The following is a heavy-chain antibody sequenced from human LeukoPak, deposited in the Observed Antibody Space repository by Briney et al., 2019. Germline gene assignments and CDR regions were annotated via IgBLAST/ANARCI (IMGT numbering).Heavy chain of an antibody. D-gene: IGHD3-22*01. CDR1: GGSISSSSYY. V-gene: IGHV4-39*07. J-gene: IGHJ3*02. CDR3: ARTISGYYSNAFDI. Sequence: SETLSLTCTVSGGSISSSSYYWGWIRQPPGKGLEWIGSIYYSGSTYYNPSLKSRVTISVDRSKNQFSLKLSSVTAADPAVYYCARTISGYYSNAFDIWGQGTMVTVSS. CDR2: IYYSGST.